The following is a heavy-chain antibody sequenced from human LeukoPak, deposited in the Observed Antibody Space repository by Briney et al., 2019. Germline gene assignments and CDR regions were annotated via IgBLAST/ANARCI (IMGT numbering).Heavy chain of an antibody. J-gene: IGHJ5*02. CDR1: GYTFTSYG. V-gene: IGHV1-18*01. Sequence: ASVKVSCKASGYTFTSYGISWVRQAPGQGLEWMGWISAYNGNTNYAQKLQGRVTMTTDTSTSTAYMELRSLRSDDTAVYYCARVVGPRHAGRRGWFDPWGQGTLVTVSS. D-gene: IGHD1-26*01. CDR2: ISAYNGNT. CDR3: ARVVGPRHAGRRGWFDP.